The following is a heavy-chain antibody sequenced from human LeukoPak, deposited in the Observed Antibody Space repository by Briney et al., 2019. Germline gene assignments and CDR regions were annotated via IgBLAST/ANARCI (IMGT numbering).Heavy chain of an antibody. D-gene: IGHD4/OR15-4a*01. Sequence: GGSLRLSCAASGFTFSDYYMTWIRQAPGKGLEWDSYIGRSGSTIYYANSVKGRFTISRDNAKNSLYLQMNSLRAEDTAVYYCARRAGAYSHPYDYWGQGTLVTVSS. CDR3: ARRAGAYSHPYDY. CDR1: GFTFSDYY. CDR2: IGRSGSTI. J-gene: IGHJ4*02. V-gene: IGHV3-11*01.